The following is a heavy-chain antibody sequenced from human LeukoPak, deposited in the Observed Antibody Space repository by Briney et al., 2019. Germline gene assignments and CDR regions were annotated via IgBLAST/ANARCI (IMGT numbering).Heavy chain of an antibody. V-gene: IGHV3-15*01. CDR1: GFTFRDAA. CDR2: IKRQTDGGTT. Sequence: PGGSLRLSCAASGFTFRDAAMSWVRQAPGKGLEWVGRIKRQTDGGTTDYAAPVKGRFTISRDDSKNTLYLQMSSLKTEDTAVYFCAHRNTAMVRVDYWGQGTLVNVSS. D-gene: IGHD5-18*01. CDR3: AHRNTAMVRVDY. J-gene: IGHJ4*02.